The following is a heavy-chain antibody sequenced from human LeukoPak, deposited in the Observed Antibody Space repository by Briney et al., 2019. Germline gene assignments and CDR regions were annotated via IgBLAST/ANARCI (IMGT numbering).Heavy chain of an antibody. D-gene: IGHD3-10*01. Sequence: GGSLRLSCAASGFTFSSYSMNWVRQAPGKGLEWVSYISSSSSTIYYADSVKGRFTISRDNAKNSLYLQMNSLSDEDTAVYYCARGFSQYCYGSGSPDYWGQGTLVTVSS. CDR2: ISSSSSTI. CDR3: ARGFSQYCYGSGSPDY. J-gene: IGHJ4*02. CDR1: GFTFSSYS. V-gene: IGHV3-48*02.